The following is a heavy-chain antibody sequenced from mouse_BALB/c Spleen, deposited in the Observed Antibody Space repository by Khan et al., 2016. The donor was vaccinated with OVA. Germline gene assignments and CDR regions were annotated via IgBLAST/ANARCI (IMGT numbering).Heavy chain of an antibody. V-gene: IGHV3-1*02. CDR1: GYSFTSGYG. CDR3: ARTARLKY. J-gene: IGHJ2*01. CDR2: ISYSGST. Sequence: EVQLQESGPGLVKPSHSLSLTCTVTGYSFTSGYGWNWIRQFPGNKLELSGYISYSGSTNYNPSFKSRISITRDTSKNQFFLLLNSATIEDAATNYNARTARLKYWGQGTTLTVSS. D-gene: IGHD1-2*01.